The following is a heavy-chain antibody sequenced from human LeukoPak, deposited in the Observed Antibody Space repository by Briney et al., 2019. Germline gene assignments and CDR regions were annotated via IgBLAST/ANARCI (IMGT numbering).Heavy chain of an antibody. CDR1: GFTFSSYS. CDR3: ARDLGVYAFDI. V-gene: IGHV3-21*01. CDR2: ISSSSSYI. J-gene: IGHJ3*02. D-gene: IGHD1-26*01. Sequence: GGSLRLSCAASGFTFSSYSMNWVRQAPGKGLEWVSSISSSSSYIYYADSVKGRFTISRDNAKNSLYLQMNSLRAEDTAVYYRARDLGVYAFDIWGQGTMATVSS.